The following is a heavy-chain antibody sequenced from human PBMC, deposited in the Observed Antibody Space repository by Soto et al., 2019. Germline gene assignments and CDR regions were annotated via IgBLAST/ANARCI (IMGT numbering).Heavy chain of an antibody. D-gene: IGHD3-3*01. CDR3: ARGEYYDFWSAPGGWFDP. J-gene: IGHJ5*02. V-gene: IGHV1-69*06. CDR1: GGTFSSYA. Sequence: SVKVSCKASGGTFSSYAISWVRQAPGQGLEWMGGIIPIFGTANYAQKFQGRVTITADKSTSTAYMELSSLRSEDTAVYYCARGEYYDFWSAPGGWFDPWGQGTLVTVSS. CDR2: IIPIFGTA.